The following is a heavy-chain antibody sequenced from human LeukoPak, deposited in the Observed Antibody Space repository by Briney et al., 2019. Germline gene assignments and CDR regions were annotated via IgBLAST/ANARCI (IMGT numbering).Heavy chain of an antibody. J-gene: IGHJ4*02. V-gene: IGHV5-10-1*01. Sequence: GVSLKISCKGSGYSFTTYWITWVRQMPGKGLEWMGTIDPSDSYTNYSPSFQGHVSISVDKSISTAYLQWSSLKASDTAMYYCARHLYGSVTYNVDYWGQGTLVTVSS. D-gene: IGHD3-10*01. CDR3: ARHLYGSVTYNVDY. CDR1: GYSFTTYW. CDR2: IDPSDSYT.